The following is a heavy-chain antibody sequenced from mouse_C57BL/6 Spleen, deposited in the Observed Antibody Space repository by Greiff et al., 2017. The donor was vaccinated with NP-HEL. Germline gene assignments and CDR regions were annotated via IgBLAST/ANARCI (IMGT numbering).Heavy chain of an antibody. V-gene: IGHV1-84*01. CDR2: IYPGSGNT. J-gene: IGHJ2*01. D-gene: IGHD2-1*01. Sequence: VQLVESGPELVKPGASVKISCKASGYTFTDYYINWVKQRPGQGLEWIGWIYPGSGNTKYNEKFKGKATFTVDTSSSTAYMQLSSLTSEDSAVYFCARCFYRDYFDYWGQGTTLTVSS. CDR1: GYTFTDYY. CDR3: ARCFYRDYFDY.